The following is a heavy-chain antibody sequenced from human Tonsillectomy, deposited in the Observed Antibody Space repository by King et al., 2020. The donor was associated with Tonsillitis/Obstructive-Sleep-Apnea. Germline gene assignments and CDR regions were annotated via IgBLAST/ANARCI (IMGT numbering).Heavy chain of an antibody. CDR3: ARDLSRATSYYYGSGSYY. CDR2: ISAYNGNT. V-gene: IGHV1-18*01. Sequence: QLVQSGAEVKKPGASVKVSCKASGYTFTSYGISWVRQAPGQGLEWMGRISAYNGNTNYAQKLQGRVTMTTDTSTSTAYMELRSLRSDDTAVYYCARDLSRATSYYYGSGSYYWGQGTLVTVSS. J-gene: IGHJ4*02. CDR1: GYTFTSYG. D-gene: IGHD3-10*01.